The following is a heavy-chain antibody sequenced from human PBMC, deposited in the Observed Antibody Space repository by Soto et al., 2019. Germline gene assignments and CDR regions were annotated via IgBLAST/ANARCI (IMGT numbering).Heavy chain of an antibody. V-gene: IGHV4-39*01. CDR2: IYYSGIT. J-gene: IGHJ4*02. CDR1: GVSISNSSYY. Sequence: QLQLQESGPGLVKPSETLSLTCTVSGVSISNSSYYWGWIRRPPGKGLEWIGTIYYSGITYYNPSLKSRVTISVDTSKNQFSLKLTSVTAADTAVYYCARHGSNWVQGTLVTVSS. CDR3: ARHGSN.